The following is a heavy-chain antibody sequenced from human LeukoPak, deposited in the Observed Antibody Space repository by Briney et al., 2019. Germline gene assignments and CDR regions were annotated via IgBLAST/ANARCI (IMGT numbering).Heavy chain of an antibody. Sequence: SETLSLTCAVHGGSFSGYYWSWICQPPGKGLEWIGEINHSGSTNYNPSLKSRVTISVDTSKNQFSLKLSSVTAADTAVYYCARADIVVVPAAIRYYFDYWGQGTLVTVSS. V-gene: IGHV4-34*01. CDR3: ARADIVVVPAAIRYYFDY. D-gene: IGHD2-2*01. J-gene: IGHJ4*02. CDR2: INHSGST. CDR1: GGSFSGYY.